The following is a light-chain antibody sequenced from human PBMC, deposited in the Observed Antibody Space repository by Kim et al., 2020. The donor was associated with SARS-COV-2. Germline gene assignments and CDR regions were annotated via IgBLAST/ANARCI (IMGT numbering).Light chain of an antibody. V-gene: IGKV1-39*01. Sequence: SASVGDRVNIPCRASQSIKTYLNWYQQKPEKAPKLLIYAASSLQSGVPSRFSGSGSGTEFTLTISSLPPEDFATYYCQQSYTTPRTFGQGTKLEIK. CDR3: QQSYTTPRT. J-gene: IGKJ2*02. CDR2: AAS. CDR1: QSIKTY.